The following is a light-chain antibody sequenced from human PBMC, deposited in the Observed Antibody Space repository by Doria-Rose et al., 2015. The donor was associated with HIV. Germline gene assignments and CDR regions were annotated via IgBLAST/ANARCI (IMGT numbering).Light chain of an antibody. CDR3: HQYGTSWT. J-gene: IGKJ1*01. V-gene: IGKV3-20*01. CDR1: QSFSSTY. Sequence: EIVMTQSPGTLSLSPGERATLSCMASQSFSSTYLAWYQQKPGPAPSTLIDDGSTRATGIPDRFSASGSGTDFTLTINRLEPEDCALYYCHQYGTSWTFGQGTKVEI. CDR2: DGS.